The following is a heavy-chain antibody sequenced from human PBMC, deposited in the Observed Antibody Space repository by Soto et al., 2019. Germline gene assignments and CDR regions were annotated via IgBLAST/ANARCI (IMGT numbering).Heavy chain of an antibody. D-gene: IGHD6-13*01. J-gene: IGHJ5*02. CDR3: PRLPIAAAGTIDP. V-gene: IGHV1-8*01. CDR1: GYTFTSYD. Sequence: ASVKVSCKASGYTFTSYDINWVRQATGQGLEWMGWMNPNSGNTGYAQKFQGRVTMTRNTSISTAYMELSSLRSEDTAVYYCPRLPIAAAGTIDPWGQGTLVTVSS. CDR2: MNPNSGNT.